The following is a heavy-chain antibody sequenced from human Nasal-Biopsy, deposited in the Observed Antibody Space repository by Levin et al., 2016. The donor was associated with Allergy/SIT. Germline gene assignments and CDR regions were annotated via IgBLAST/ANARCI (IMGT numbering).Heavy chain of an antibody. Sequence: ETLSLTCVASGFTFSRHWMHWVRQVPGKGLVWVARINYDGSTTAYADFVEGRFTISRDNAKNAMSLQMNRVRAEDTAVYYCVRDADYGDYIFDYWGQGNLVTVSS. J-gene: IGHJ4*02. CDR3: VRDADYGDYIFDY. D-gene: IGHD4-17*01. V-gene: IGHV3-74*01. CDR1: GFTFSRHW. CDR2: INYDGSTT.